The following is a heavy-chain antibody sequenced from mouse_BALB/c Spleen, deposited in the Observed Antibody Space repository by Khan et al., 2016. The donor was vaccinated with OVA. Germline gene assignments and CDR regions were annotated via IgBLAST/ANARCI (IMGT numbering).Heavy chain of an antibody. CDR3: ADHLTGSFAY. Sequence: EVELVESGGDLVKPGGSLKLSCAASGFTFSSYSMSWVRQTPDKRLEWVASISSGGDYTYYPDSVKGRFTISSDNAKNTLYLQMIDLKSEETAMYYCADHLTGSFAYWGQGTLVTVSA. V-gene: IGHV5-6*01. D-gene: IGHD4-1*01. J-gene: IGHJ3*01. CDR2: ISSGGDYT. CDR1: GFTFSSYS.